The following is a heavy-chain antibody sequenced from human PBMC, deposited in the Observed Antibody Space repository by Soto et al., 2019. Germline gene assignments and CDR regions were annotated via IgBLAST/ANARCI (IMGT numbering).Heavy chain of an antibody. CDR2: MNPNSGNT. V-gene: IGHV1-8*01. D-gene: IGHD3-3*01. Sequence: QVQLVQSGAEVKKPGASVKVSCKASGYTFTSYDINWVRQATGQGLEWMGWMNPNSGNTGYAQKFRGRVTMTRNTSISTAYMELSSLRSEDTAVYYCARVSYDFIAPYWYFDLWGRGTLVTVSS. J-gene: IGHJ2*01. CDR3: ARVSYDFIAPYWYFDL. CDR1: GYTFTSYD.